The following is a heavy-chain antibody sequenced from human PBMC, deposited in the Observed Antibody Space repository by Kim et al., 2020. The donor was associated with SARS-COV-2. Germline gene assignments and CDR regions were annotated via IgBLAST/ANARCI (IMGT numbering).Heavy chain of an antibody. V-gene: IGHV4-39*07. CDR2: RGRT. Sequence: RGRTYASPSLKSRVNISVDTSKHQFSLKLSSVTAADTAVYYCARDPDLDVWGQGTTVTVSS. CDR3: ARDPDLDV. J-gene: IGHJ6*02.